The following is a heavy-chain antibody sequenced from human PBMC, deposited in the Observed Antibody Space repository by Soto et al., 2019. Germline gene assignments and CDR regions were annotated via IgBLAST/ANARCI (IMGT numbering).Heavy chain of an antibody. V-gene: IGHV1-18*01. CDR2: ISAYNGNT. D-gene: IGHD6-19*01. Sequence: ASVKVSCKASGYTFTSYGISWVRQAPGRGLEWMGWISAYNGNTNYAQKLQGRVTMTTDTSTSTAYMELRSLRSDDTAVYYCARRVAEQWLVRTHYGMDVWGQGTTVTVSS. J-gene: IGHJ6*02. CDR1: GYTFTSYG. CDR3: ARRVAEQWLVRTHYGMDV.